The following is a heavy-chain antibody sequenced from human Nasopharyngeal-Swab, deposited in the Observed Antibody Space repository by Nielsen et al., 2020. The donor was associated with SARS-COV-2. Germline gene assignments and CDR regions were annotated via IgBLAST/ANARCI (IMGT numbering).Heavy chain of an antibody. D-gene: IGHD6-13*01. V-gene: IGHV3-33*01. CDR2: IWYDGSNK. J-gene: IGHJ4*02. CDR3: ARANSSSWSFDY. Sequence: GESLKISCAASGFTFSSYGMHWVRQAPGKGLEWVAVIWYDGSNKYYADSVKGRFTISRDNSKNTLYLQMNSLRAEDTAVYYCARANSSSWSFDYGGQGTLVTVSS. CDR1: GFTFSSYG.